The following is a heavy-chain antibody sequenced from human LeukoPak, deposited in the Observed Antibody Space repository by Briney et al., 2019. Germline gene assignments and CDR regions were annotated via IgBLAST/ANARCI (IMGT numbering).Heavy chain of an antibody. CDR1: GGSISSYY. CDR2: IYYSGTT. CDR3: ARGVYIAAAQYGY. V-gene: IGHV4-59*01. Sequence: PSESLSLTWTVAGGSISSYYWSWIRQPPGKGPVWIGYIYYSGTTNYNPSLKSRVTISVDTSKNQFSLKLSSETAADTAVYYCARGVYIAAAQYGYWGQGTLVTVSS. D-gene: IGHD6-13*01. J-gene: IGHJ4*02.